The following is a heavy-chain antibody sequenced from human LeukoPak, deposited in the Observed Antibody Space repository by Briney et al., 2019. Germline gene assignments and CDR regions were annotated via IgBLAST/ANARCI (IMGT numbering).Heavy chain of an antibody. CDR3: ARAHPGDYSDFQFDY. J-gene: IGHJ4*02. D-gene: IGHD4-11*01. V-gene: IGHV3-48*03. CDR1: GFTFSSYE. Sequence: GGSLRLSCAASGFTFSSYEMNWVRQPPGKGLEWVSSIFPSGGEIHYADSVRGRFTISRDNSKSTLSLQMNSLRAEDTAVYYCARAHPGDYSDFQFDYWGQGTLVTASS. CDR2: IFPSGGEI.